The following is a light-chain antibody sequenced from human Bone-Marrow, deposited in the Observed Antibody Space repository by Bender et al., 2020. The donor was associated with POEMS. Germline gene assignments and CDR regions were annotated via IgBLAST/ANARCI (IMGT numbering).Light chain of an antibody. CDR2: EVS. CDR3: SSYTSSSTLV. V-gene: IGLV2-14*01. J-gene: IGLJ1*01. CDR1: SSDVGGNKY. Sequence: QSALTQPASVSGSPGQSITISCTGTSSDVGGNKYVSWYQQHPGKAPKLMIFEVSNRPSGVSNRFSGSKSGNTASLTISGLQAEDEADYYCSSYTSSSTLVFGRGTKVTVL.